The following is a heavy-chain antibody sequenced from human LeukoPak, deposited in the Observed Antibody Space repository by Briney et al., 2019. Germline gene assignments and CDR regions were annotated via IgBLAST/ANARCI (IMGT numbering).Heavy chain of an antibody. V-gene: IGHV4-4*09. CDR3: ARHSTFCSSPTCYSDFFDY. CDR1: GGSISSYY. CDR2: IHTSGST. J-gene: IGHJ4*02. Sequence: SETLSLTCTVSGGSISSYYWSWIRQPPGKGLEWIGYIHTSGSTNYNPSLKSRVTISVDTSKNHFSLNLSSVTAADTAVYYCARHSTFCSSPTCYSDFFDYWGQGTLVTVSS. D-gene: IGHD2-2*01.